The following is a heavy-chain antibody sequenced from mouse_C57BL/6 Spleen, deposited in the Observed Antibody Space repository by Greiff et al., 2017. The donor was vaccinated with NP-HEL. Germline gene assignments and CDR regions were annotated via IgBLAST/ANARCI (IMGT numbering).Heavy chain of an antibody. D-gene: IGHD1-1*01. Sequence: QVQLQQPGAELVKPGASVKLSCKASGYTFTSYWMQWVKQRPGQGLEWIGEIDPSDSYTNYNQKFKGKATLTVDTSSSTAYMQISSLTSEDSAVYYCARWGTVVFDYWGQGTTLTVSS. J-gene: IGHJ2*01. V-gene: IGHV1-50*01. CDR1: GYTFTSYW. CDR3: ARWGTVVFDY. CDR2: IDPSDSYT.